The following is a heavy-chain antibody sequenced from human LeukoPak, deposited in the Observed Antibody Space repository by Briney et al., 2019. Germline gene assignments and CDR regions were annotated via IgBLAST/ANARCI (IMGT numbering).Heavy chain of an antibody. J-gene: IGHJ3*02. CDR1: GYTFISYG. Sequence: ASVKVSCKASGYTFISYGISWVRQAPGQGLEWMGWINANNGNTNYAQKVQGRVTMTTDTSTSTAYMELRSLRSDDTAVYYCARGGSYAQEAFDIWGQGTMVTVSS. CDR3: ARGGSYAQEAFDI. V-gene: IGHV1-18*01. CDR2: INANNGNT. D-gene: IGHD1-26*01.